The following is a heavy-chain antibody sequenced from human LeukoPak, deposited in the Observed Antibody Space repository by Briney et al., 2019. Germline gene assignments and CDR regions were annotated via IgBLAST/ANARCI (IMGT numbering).Heavy chain of an antibody. J-gene: IGHJ4*02. D-gene: IGHD3-16*01. V-gene: IGHV1-69*05. CDR3: ARVSSKWSYEDY. CDR1: GGTFSSYA. CDR2: IIPIFGTV. Sequence: SVKVSCKASGGTFSSYAISWVRQAPGQGLEWMGGIIPIFGTVNYAQKFQGRVTITTDESTSTAYMELSSLRSEDTAVYYCARVSSKWSYEDYWGQGTLVTASS.